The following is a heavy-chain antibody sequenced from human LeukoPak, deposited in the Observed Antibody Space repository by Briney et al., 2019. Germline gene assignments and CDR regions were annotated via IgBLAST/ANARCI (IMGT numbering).Heavy chain of an antibody. V-gene: IGHV3-23*01. CDR2: ISGSGGST. J-gene: IGHJ6*03. D-gene: IGHD3-10*01. CDR3: AKGGGVSYYYYMDV. Sequence: GGSLRLSCAASGFTFSSYGMSWVRQAPGKGLEWVSAISGSGGSTYYADSVKGRFTITRDNSKNTLFLQMNSLRAEDTAVYYCAKGGGVSYYYYMDVWGKGTTVTISS. CDR1: GFTFSSYG.